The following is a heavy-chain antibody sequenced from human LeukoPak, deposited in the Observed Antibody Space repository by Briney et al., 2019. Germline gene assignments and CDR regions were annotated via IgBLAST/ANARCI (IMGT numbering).Heavy chain of an antibody. J-gene: IGHJ4*02. CDR1: GYTFTSYG. V-gene: IGHV1-18*01. Sequence: ASVKVSCKASGYTFTSYGISWVRQAPGQGLEWMGWISAYNGNTNYAQKLQGEVTMTTDTSTSTAYMELRSLRSDDTAVYYCARVHPIGSSWYFDYWGQGTLVTVSS. CDR3: ARVHPIGSSWYFDY. D-gene: IGHD6-13*01. CDR2: ISAYNGNT.